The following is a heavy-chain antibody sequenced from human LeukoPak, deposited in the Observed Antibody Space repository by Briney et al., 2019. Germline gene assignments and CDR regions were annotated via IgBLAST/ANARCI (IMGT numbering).Heavy chain of an antibody. CDR2: ISYDGSSK. J-gene: IGHJ4*02. CDR3: ARGSGFGPTTVTTELFDY. Sequence: PGGSLRLSCAASGFTFSSYGMHWVRQAPGKGLEWVALISYDGSSKYYADSVKGRFTISRDNSKNTLFLQMNSLRAEDTAVYYCARGSGFGPTTVTTELFDYWGQGTLVTVSS. D-gene: IGHD4-17*01. V-gene: IGHV3-30*03. CDR1: GFTFSSYG.